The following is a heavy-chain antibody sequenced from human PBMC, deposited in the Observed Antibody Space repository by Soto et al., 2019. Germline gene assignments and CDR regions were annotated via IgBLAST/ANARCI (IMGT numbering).Heavy chain of an antibody. V-gene: IGHV4-39*01. J-gene: IGHJ4*02. D-gene: IGHD5-18*01. Sequence: PSETLSLTCTVSGGSISSSSYYWGWIRQPPGKGLEWIGTFYYSGSTYYNPSLKSRVTISVDTSKNQLSLKLSSVTAADTAVYYCARQSGYSYGEFFDYWGQGTLVTVSS. CDR3: ARQSGYSYGEFFDY. CDR2: FYYSGST. CDR1: GGSISSSSYY.